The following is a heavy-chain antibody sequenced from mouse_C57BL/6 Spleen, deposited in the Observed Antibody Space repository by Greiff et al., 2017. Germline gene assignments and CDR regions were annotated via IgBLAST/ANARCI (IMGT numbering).Heavy chain of an antibody. V-gene: IGHV1-55*01. CDR1: GYTFTSYW. Sequence: QVQLQQPGAELVKPGASVKMSCKASGYTFTSYWLTWVKQRPGQGLEWIGDIYPGSGSTNYNEQFKSKATLTVDTSSSTAYMQLSSLTSEDSAVYYGARHPIDRDYYAMDYWGQGTSVTVSS. CDR3: ARHPIDRDYYAMDY. CDR2: IYPGSGST. J-gene: IGHJ4*01.